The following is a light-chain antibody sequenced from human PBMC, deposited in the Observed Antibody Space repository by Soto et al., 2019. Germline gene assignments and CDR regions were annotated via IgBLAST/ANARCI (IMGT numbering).Light chain of an antibody. CDR2: DAS. CDR1: QSVSSY. Sequence: EIVLAQYPATLSLSPGESATPSCRASQSVSSYLAWYQQKPGQAPRLLIYDASNRATGIPARFSGSGAGTDFTLSISSLEPEDVAVYYCQQRSNWLFTFGQGTRLEIK. CDR3: QQRSNWLFT. J-gene: IGKJ5*01. V-gene: IGKV3-11*01.